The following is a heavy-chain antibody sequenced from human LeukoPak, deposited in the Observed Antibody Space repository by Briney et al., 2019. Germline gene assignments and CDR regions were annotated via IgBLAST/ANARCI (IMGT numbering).Heavy chain of an antibody. CDR3: ATDQGWLQFLH. Sequence: TGGSLRLSCAASGISFSYAWMSWVRQAPGKGLEWVGLIRTKTAGGTPDYAAPVKGRFTISRDDSKNMLYLQMNSLKTEDTAMYYCATDQGWLQFLHWGQGTLVTVSS. CDR2: IRTKTAGGTP. V-gene: IGHV3-15*01. J-gene: IGHJ4*02. D-gene: IGHD5-24*01. CDR1: GISFSYAW.